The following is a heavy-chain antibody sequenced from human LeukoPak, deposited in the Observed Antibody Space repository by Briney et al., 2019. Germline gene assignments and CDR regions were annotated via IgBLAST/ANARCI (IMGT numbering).Heavy chain of an antibody. D-gene: IGHD5-24*01. Sequence: PSETLSLTCTVSGGSISSYYWSWIRQPPGKGLEWIGYIYYSGSTYYNPSLKSRVTISVDTSKNQFSLKLSSVTAADTAVYYCAREGRDGYNYSGDFDYWGQGTLVTVSS. V-gene: IGHV4-59*12. CDR2: IYYSGST. CDR3: AREGRDGYNYSGDFDY. J-gene: IGHJ4*02. CDR1: GGSISSYY.